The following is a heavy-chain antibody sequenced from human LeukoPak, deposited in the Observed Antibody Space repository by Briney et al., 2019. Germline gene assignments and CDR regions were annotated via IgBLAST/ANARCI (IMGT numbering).Heavy chain of an antibody. D-gene: IGHD6-19*01. CDR2: IYYSGST. J-gene: IGHJ4*02. CDR1: GGSISSSNYY. V-gene: IGHV4-39*07. Sequence: SETLSLTCSVSGGSISSSNYYWGWIRQPPGRGLEWIGSIYYSGSTYYNTSLESRVTISVDTSENQFSLKLSSVTAADTAVYYCARVTAVAAYYFDYWGQGTLVTVSS. CDR3: ARVTAVAAYYFDY.